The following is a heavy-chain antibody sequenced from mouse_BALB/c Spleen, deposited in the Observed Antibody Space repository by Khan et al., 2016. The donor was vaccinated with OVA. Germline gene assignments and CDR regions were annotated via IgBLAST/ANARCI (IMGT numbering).Heavy chain of an antibody. CDR2: IDPFSGGT. D-gene: IGHD2-2*01. Sequence: VQLQQSGPELMKPGTSVKISCKASGYSFTTYYIHWVMQSHETSLEWIGYIDPFSGGTTYNQKFKGQATLHVAKSSSTAFIHLSNLTSEDSAVYYCTRQGYVAWFTYWGQGTLVTFSS. V-gene: IGHV1S135*01. J-gene: IGHJ3*01. CDR3: TRQGYVAWFTY. CDR1: GYSFTTYY.